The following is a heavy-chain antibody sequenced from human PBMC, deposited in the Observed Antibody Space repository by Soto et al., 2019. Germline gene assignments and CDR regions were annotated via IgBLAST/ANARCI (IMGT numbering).Heavy chain of an antibody. J-gene: IGHJ4*02. Sequence: GGSLRLSCAASGFTFSRYAMSWVRQAPGKGLEWVSAISGSGGSTYYADSVKGRFTISRDNSKNTLYLQMNSLRAEDTAVYYCAKDLSSAAAGPVDYWGQGTLVTVSS. CDR2: ISGSGGST. CDR1: GFTFSRYA. D-gene: IGHD6-13*01. CDR3: AKDLSSAAAGPVDY. V-gene: IGHV3-23*01.